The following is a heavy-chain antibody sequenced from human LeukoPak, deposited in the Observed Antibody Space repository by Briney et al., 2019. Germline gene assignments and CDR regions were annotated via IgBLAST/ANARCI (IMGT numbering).Heavy chain of an antibody. J-gene: IGHJ5*02. D-gene: IGHD3-10*01. CDR3: SRAGFGESSKP. V-gene: IGHV3-74*01. CDR2: INSDGSSL. CDR1: GFTFSSYW. Sequence: QPGGSLRLSCAASGFTFSSYWVQWVRQAPGKGLVWISRINSDGSSLSYADSVKGRFTISRDDAKNSLFLQMNSLSDEDTAVYYCSRAGFGESSKPWGQGTLVTVSS.